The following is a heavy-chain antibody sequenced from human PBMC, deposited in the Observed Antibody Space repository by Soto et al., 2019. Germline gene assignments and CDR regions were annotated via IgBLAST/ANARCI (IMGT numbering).Heavy chain of an antibody. J-gene: IGHJ5*02. D-gene: IGHD3-10*01. CDR3: ATDSAGRGPFDP. Sequence: PSETLSLTCTISGGSFGTNYWSWIGQPPGKGLEWIAYIYHNGGKKYNPSLKSRATISIDTSKNQFSLTLNSAAAADTAVYYCATDSAGRGPFDPWGQGILVTVSS. CDR2: IYHNGGK. V-gene: IGHV4-59*13. CDR1: GGSFGTNY.